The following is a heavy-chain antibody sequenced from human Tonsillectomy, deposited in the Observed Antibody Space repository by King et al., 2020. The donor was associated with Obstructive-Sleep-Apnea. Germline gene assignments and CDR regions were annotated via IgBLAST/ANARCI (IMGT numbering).Heavy chain of an antibody. CDR2: ISSISSTI. J-gene: IGHJ4*02. V-gene: IGHV3-48*04. CDR1: GFTFSSYS. CDR3: ARDKTPYDLADY. Sequence: VQLVESGGGLVQPGGSLGLSCAASGFTFSSYSMNWVRQAPGKGLEGVSYISSISSTIYYADSVKGRFTISRDNAKNSLYLQMNSLRAEDTAVYYCARDKTPYDLADYWGQGTLVTVSS. D-gene: IGHD3-3*01.